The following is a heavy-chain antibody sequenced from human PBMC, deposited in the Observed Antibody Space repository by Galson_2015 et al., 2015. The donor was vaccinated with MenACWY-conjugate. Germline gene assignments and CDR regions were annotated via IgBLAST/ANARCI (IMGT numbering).Heavy chain of an antibody. Sequence: SLRLSCAASGFTFSTYWMHWVRQAPGKGLEWVANIKPDGSEKYSVDSVKGRFTISRDNTKNSLYLQMNSLRAEDTAVYYCVRARGFDYWGQGTLVTVSS. CDR1: GFTFSTYW. J-gene: IGHJ4*02. V-gene: IGHV3-7*03. CDR3: VRARGFDY. CDR2: IKPDGSEK.